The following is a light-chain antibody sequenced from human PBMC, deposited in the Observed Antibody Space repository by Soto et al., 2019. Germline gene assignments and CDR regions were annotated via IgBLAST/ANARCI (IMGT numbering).Light chain of an antibody. CDR3: SSYRSSTTLGV. CDR1: SSDVGGYNY. V-gene: IGLV2-14*01. Sequence: QSALTQPASVSGSPGQSITISCTGTSSDVGGYNYVSWYQQHPGKAPKLMIYEVSNRPSGVSDRFSGSKSGNTASLTISGLQAEDEADYYCSSYRSSTTLGVFGGGTKL. CDR2: EVS. J-gene: IGLJ2*01.